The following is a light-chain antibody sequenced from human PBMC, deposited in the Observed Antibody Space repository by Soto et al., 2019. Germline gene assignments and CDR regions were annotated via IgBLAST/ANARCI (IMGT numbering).Light chain of an antibody. CDR1: ALPKQY. Sequence: SYELTQPPSVSVSPGQTARITCSGDALPKQYAYWYQQKPGQAPVLAIYKDSERTSGIPERFSGSSSGTTVTLTISGVQAEDEADYYCQSADSSGTYVFGTGTKVTVL. V-gene: IGLV3-25*03. CDR3: QSADSSGTYV. CDR2: KDS. J-gene: IGLJ1*01.